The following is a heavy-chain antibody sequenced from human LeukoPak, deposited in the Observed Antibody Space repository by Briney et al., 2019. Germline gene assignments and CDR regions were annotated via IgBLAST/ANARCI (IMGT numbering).Heavy chain of an antibody. J-gene: IGHJ3*02. Sequence: PSETLSLTCTLSGGSISSTNWWSWVRQPPGKGLEWIGEIYHTGGTNYNPSLKSPVTISVDKSKSQFSLKMSSVTAADTAVYYRARWTTVATPGRTFDIWGQGTMVTVSS. CDR1: GGSISSTNW. CDR2: IYHTGGT. CDR3: ARWTTVATPGRTFDI. D-gene: IGHD4-23*01. V-gene: IGHV4-4*02.